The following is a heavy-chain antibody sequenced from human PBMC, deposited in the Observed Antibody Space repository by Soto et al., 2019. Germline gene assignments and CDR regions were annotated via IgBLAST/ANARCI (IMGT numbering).Heavy chain of an antibody. CDR3: ARDCEPPSCADY. J-gene: IGHJ4*02. D-gene: IGHD6-6*01. CDR2: IWYDGSNK. Sequence: QVQLVESGGGVVQPGRSLRLSCAASGFTFSSYGMHWVRQAPGKGLEWVAVIWYDGSNKYYADSVKGRFTISRDNSKNTLYLQMNSLRAEDTAVYYCARDCEPPSCADYWGQGTLVTVSS. CDR1: GFTFSSYG. V-gene: IGHV3-33*01.